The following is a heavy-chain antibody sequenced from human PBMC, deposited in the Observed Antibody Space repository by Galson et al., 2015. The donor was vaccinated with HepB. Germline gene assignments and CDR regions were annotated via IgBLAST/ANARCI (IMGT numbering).Heavy chain of an antibody. V-gene: IGHV3-33*01. D-gene: IGHD3-10*01. CDR3: AREIWSPARTIDY. CDR1: GFTFSSYG. Sequence: SLRLSCAASGFTFSSYGMHWVRQAPGKGLEWVAVIWYDGSNKYYADSVKGRFTISRDNSKNTLYLQMNSLRAEDTAVYYCAREIWSPARTIDYWGQGTLVTVSS. CDR2: IWYDGSNK. J-gene: IGHJ4*02.